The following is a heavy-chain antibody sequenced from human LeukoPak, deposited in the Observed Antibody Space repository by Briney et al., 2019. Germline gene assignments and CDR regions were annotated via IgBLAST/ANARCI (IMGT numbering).Heavy chain of an antibody. Sequence: SETLSLTCAVYGGSFGGYYWSWIRQPPGKGLEWIGEINHSGSTNYNPSLKSRVTISVDTSKNQFSLKLSSVTAADTAVYYCARIRVGYYYYYYMDVWGKGTTVTVSS. J-gene: IGHJ6*03. D-gene: IGHD3-16*01. CDR1: GGSFGGYY. V-gene: IGHV4-34*01. CDR2: INHSGST. CDR3: ARIRVGYYYYYYMDV.